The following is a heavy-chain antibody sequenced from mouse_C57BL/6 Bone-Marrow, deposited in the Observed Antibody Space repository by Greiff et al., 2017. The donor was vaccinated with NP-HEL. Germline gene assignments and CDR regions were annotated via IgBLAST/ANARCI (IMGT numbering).Heavy chain of an antibody. J-gene: IGHJ4*01. CDR3: ARSYGNVYAMDY. V-gene: IGHV14-2*01. CDR1: GFNIKDYY. D-gene: IGHD2-1*01. CDR2: IDPEDGET. Sequence: EVKVVESGAELVKPGASVKLSCTASGFNIKDYYMHWVKQRTEQGLEWIGRIDPEDGETKYAPKFQGKATITADTSSNTAYLQLSSLTSEDTAVYYCARSYGNVYAMDYWGQGTSVTVSS.